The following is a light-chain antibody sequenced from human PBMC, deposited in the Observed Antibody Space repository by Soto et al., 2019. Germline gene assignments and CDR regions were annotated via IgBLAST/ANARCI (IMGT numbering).Light chain of an antibody. CDR1: SSDVGGYNF. J-gene: IGLJ1*01. CDR2: DVT. CDR3: CSYVGSYTSYV. Sequence: QSALTQPRSVSGSPGQSVTISCTGTSSDVGGYNFVSWYQQHPGKAPKFMIYDVTKRPSGVPDRFSGSKSGNTASLTISGLQAEDDAAYYYCSYVGSYTSYVFGTGTKLTVL. V-gene: IGLV2-11*01.